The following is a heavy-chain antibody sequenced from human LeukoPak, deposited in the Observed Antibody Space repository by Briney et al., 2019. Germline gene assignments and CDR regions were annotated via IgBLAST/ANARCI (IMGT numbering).Heavy chain of an antibody. CDR1: GYSLTELS. D-gene: IGHD5/OR15-5a*01. CDR3: MSAFYMDV. J-gene: IGHJ6*03. V-gene: IGHV1-24*01. CDR2: FHPEGGET. Sequence: ASVKVSCKVSGYSLTELSINWVRQPPGEGLEWMGGFHPEGGETIHAQKFRGRVTMTADTSTDTAYMELSSLTSDDTAVYYCMSAFYMDVWGEGTTVTVSS.